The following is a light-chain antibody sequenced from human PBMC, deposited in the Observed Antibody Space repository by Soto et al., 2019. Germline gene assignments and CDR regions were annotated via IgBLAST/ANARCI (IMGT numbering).Light chain of an antibody. CDR3: QQYGSSPPT. V-gene: IGKV3-20*01. CDR1: QSVSSSY. J-gene: IGKJ1*01. Sequence: DIVLTQSPGTLSLSPGERATLSCRASQSVSSSYLAWYQQKPGQAPRLLIYGASSRATGIPDRFSGSGSGTDFTLTISRLEPEDFAVYYCQQYGSSPPTFGQGTKVDNK. CDR2: GAS.